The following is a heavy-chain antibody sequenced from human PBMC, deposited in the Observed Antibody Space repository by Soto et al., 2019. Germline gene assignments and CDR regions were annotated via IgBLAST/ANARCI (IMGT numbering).Heavy chain of an antibody. V-gene: IGHV4-59*01. CDR1: GRSITSYY. CDR3: ASTYDSNGYANALYA. CDR2: IYDNGIT. D-gene: IGHD3-22*01. J-gene: IGHJ5*02. Sequence: QGVLQESGPGLVKPSETLSLTCSVSGRSITSYYWSWVRQPPGKGLGRIGYIYDNGITSQNPSLKSRVNMAAYTSENQFSLKPASGTVPDTAVYYCASTYDSNGYANALYAWCQG.